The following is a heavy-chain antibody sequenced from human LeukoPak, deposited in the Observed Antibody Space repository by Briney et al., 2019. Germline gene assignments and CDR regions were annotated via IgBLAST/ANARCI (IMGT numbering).Heavy chain of an antibody. V-gene: IGHV3-23*01. D-gene: IGHD1-26*01. CDR3: ASSEWELPFDY. CDR2: ISGSGGST. CDR1: GFTFSSYA. J-gene: IGHJ4*02. Sequence: GGSLRLSCAASGFTFSSYAMSWVRQAPGKGLEWVSAISGSGGSTYYADSVKGRFTIPRDNSKNTLYLQMNSLRAEDTAVYYCASSEWELPFDYWGQGTLVTVSS.